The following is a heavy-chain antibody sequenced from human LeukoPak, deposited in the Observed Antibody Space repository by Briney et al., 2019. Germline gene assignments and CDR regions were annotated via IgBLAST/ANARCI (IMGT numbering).Heavy chain of an antibody. Sequence: ASVKVSCKASGYTFTSYAMNWVRQAPGQGLEWMGWINTNTGNPTYAQGFTGRFVFSLDTSVSTAYLQISSLKAEDTAVYYCAREDVLLWFGEFYGMDVWGQGTTVTVSS. CDR3: AREDVLLWFGEFYGMDV. CDR2: INTNTGNP. V-gene: IGHV7-4-1*02. D-gene: IGHD3-10*01. CDR1: GYTFTSYA. J-gene: IGHJ6*02.